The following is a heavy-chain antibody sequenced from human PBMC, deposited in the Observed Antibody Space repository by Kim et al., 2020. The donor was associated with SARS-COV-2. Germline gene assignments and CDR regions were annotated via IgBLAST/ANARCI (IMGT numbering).Heavy chain of an antibody. J-gene: IGHJ4*01. CDR1: GFSFSSYT. CDR2: IRGAGTT. D-gene: IGHD3-9*01. Sequence: GGSLRLSCAASGFSFSSYTMTWVRQAPGKGLEWVSSIRGAGTTFYADSVKGRFSISRDNSKYTLSLEMNSLRVEDTATYYCVELPTYFNLLTGNTVDHWG. V-gene: IGHV3-23*01. CDR3: VELPTYFNLLTGNTVDH.